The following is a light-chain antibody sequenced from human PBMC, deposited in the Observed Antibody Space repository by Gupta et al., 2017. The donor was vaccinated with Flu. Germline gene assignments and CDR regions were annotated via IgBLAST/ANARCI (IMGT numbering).Light chain of an antibody. Sequence: DIQVTQFPSILSAYVGDTVTITCRASQKINIWMAWYQQKPGKVPKLLIYEAFRLASGVPSRFSGSGSGTEFTLTINNLQPDDFATYYCQQFHEYSTFGLGT. J-gene: IGKJ1*01. CDR3: QQFHEYST. V-gene: IGKV1-5*03. CDR2: EAF. CDR1: QKINIW.